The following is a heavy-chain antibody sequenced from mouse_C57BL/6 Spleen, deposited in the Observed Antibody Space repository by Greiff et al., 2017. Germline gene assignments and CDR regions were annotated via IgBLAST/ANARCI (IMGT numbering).Heavy chain of an antibody. CDR1: GFTFSAYG. CDR2: ISSGSSTI. V-gene: IGHV5-17*01. J-gene: IGHJ2*01. CDR3: ARGEDGYLGFGY. D-gene: IGHD2-3*01. Sequence: EVKLQESGGGLVKPGGSLKLSCAASGFTFSAYGMHWVRQAPEKGLEWVAYISSGSSTIYYADTVKGRFTISRDNAKNTLFLQMTSLRSEDTAMYYCARGEDGYLGFGYWGQGTTLTVSS.